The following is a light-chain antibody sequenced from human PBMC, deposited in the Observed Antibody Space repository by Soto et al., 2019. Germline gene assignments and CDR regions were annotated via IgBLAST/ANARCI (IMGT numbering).Light chain of an antibody. Sequence: QSALTQPASVSGSPGQSITISCTGTSSDVGGYNYVSWYQQHPGKAPKLMIYEVSNRPSGVSNRFSGSKSAKTASLTISGLQAEDEADYYCSSYTSSSTLLYVFGTATKLTVL. V-gene: IGLV2-14*01. CDR2: EVS. CDR1: SSDVGGYNY. J-gene: IGLJ1*01. CDR3: SSYTSSSTLLYV.